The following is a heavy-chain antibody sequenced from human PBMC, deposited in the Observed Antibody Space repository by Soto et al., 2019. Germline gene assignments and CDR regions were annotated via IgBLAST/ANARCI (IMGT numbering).Heavy chain of an antibody. CDR3: VESQMSRAMESFDF. J-gene: IGHJ4*02. CDR2: ISYTVAS. V-gene: IGHV4-59*01. D-gene: IGHD5-18*01. Sequence: PSETLSLTCRVSDDSFSRYYWGWVRQSPGEGLESIADISYTVASSYNPALESRVTTSLYTTKNQIALRLMSGTAAETAVYYWVESQMSRAMESFDFWGQGTLVTVSS. CDR1: DDSFSRYY.